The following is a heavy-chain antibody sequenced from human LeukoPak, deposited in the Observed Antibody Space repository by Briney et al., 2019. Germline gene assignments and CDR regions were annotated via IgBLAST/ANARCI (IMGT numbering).Heavy chain of an antibody. CDR2: IIPILGIA. J-gene: IGHJ4*02. CDR3: VRGVEMATQGSFDY. V-gene: IGHV1-69*16. CDR1: GGTFSSYT. D-gene: IGHD5-24*01. Sequence: VASLKVSSKHSGGTFSSYTISWVRQAPGQGLEWMGRIIPILGIANYAQKLQGTVTITTDESTSTACMELGTLRSEDTAVYYRVRGVEMATQGSFDYWGEGTLVTVSS.